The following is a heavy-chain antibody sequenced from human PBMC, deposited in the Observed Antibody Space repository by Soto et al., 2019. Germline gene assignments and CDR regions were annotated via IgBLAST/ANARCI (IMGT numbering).Heavy chain of an antibody. CDR3: ARGGSGYETYYIDY. CDR2: IYHSGST. V-gene: IGHV4-30-2*01. J-gene: IGHJ4*02. Sequence: QLQLQESGSGLVKPSQTLSLTCAVSGGSISSGGYSWSWIRQPPGKGLEWIGYIYHSGSTYYNPSIKSRVTISVDRSKNQFSLKLSSVTAADTAVYSCARGGSGYETYYIDYWGKGTLVTVSS. D-gene: IGHD3-22*01. CDR1: GGSISSGGYS.